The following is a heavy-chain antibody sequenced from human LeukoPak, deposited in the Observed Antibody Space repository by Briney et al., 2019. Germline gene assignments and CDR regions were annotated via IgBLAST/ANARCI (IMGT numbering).Heavy chain of an antibody. CDR3: ARENFDP. Sequence: GGCPRLSCAASGFTFNNYWMHWARQAPGKGLLWVSRINTDGSSTSYADSVKGRFTITRDNAKNMVYLQMNSLRGEDTAVYYCARENFDPWGQGTQVTVSS. CDR1: GFTFNNYW. V-gene: IGHV3-74*01. CDR2: INTDGSST. J-gene: IGHJ5*02.